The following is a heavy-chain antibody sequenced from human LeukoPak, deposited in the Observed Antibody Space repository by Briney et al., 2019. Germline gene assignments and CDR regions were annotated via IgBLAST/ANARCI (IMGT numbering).Heavy chain of an antibody. CDR3: ARVGATYSGDP. J-gene: IGHJ5*02. CDR1: GYTLNSHY. V-gene: IGHV1-2*02. Sequence: ASVKVSCKASGYTLNSHYMHWVRQAPGQGLEWMGWINPNSGGTNYAQKFQGRITMTRDTSISTAYMELSRLRSDDTAVYYCARVGATYSGDPWGQGTLVTVSS. CDR2: INPNSGGT. D-gene: IGHD1-26*01.